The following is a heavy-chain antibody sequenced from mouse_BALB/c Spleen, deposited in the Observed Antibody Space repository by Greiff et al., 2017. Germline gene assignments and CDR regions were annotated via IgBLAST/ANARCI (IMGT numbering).Heavy chain of an antibody. V-gene: IGHV1S137*01. CDR3: ARALLPYAMDY. J-gene: IGHJ4*01. CDR2: ISTYYGDA. Sequence: VQLQQSGAELVRPGVSVKISCKGSGYTFTDYAMHWVKQSHAKSLEWIGVISTYYGDASYNQKFKGKATMTVDKSSSTAYMELARLTSEDSAIYYCARALLPYAMDYWGQGTSVTVSS. D-gene: IGHD2-12*01. CDR1: GYTFTDYA.